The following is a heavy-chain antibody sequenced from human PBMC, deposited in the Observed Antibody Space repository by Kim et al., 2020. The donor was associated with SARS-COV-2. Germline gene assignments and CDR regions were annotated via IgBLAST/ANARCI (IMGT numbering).Heavy chain of an antibody. D-gene: IGHD2-15*01. CDR3: AREYS. CDR2: KPDGSEK. J-gene: IGHJ5*02. V-gene: IGHV3-7*03. Sequence: KPDGSEKDYGVSVRGRFPISRDNTKNSLSLQMDSLRAEDTAVYYCAREYSWGQGTLVTVSS.